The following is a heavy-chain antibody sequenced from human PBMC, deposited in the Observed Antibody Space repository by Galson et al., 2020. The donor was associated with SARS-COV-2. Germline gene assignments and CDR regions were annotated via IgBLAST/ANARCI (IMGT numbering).Heavy chain of an antibody. CDR1: GFSLSTSGMC. Sequence: SGPTQVKPTQTITLTCTFSGFSLSTSGMCVSWIRQPPGKALEWLALIDWDDDKYYSTSLKTRLTISKDTSKNQVVLTMTNMDPVDTATYYCARINFYDSSGYQVWGAFDIWGQGTMVTVSS. CDR3: ARINFYDSSGYQVWGAFDI. CDR2: IDWDDDK. D-gene: IGHD3-22*01. V-gene: IGHV2-70*01. J-gene: IGHJ3*02.